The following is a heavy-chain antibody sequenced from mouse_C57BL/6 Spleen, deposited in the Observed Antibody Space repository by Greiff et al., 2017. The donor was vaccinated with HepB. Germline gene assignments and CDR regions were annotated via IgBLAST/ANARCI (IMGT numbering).Heavy chain of an antibody. CDR1: GFTFSDYG. CDR2: ISSGSSTI. CDR3: ARTPTGYYFDY. V-gene: IGHV5-17*01. Sequence: DVKLVESGGGLVKPGGSLKLSCAASGFTFSDYGMHWVRQAPEKGLEWVAYISSGSSTIYYADTVKGRFTISRDNAKNTLFLQMTSLRSEDTAMYYCARTPTGYYFDYWGQGTTLTVSS. J-gene: IGHJ2*01. D-gene: IGHD4-1*02.